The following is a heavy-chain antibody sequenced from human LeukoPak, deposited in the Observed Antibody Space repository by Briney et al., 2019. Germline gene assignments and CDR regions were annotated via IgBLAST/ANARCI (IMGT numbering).Heavy chain of an antibody. CDR2: ISSSSSYI. J-gene: IGHJ4*02. CDR3: ARPLVYYDSSGYYPLDY. Sequence: GGSLRLSCAASGFTFSSYSMNWVRQAPGKGLEWVSSISSSSSYIYYADSVKGRFTISRGNAKNSLYLQMNSLRAEDTAVYYCARPLVYYDSSGYYPLDYWGQGTLVTVSS. CDR1: GFTFSSYS. V-gene: IGHV3-21*01. D-gene: IGHD3-22*01.